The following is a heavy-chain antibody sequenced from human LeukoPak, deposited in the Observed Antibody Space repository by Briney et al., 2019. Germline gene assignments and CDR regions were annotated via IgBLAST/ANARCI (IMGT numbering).Heavy chain of an antibody. CDR3: AKDPSRYGDYTEYFQH. CDR1: GFSFSNFA. CDR2: IRGSGVGT. V-gene: IGHV3-23*01. J-gene: IGHJ1*01. Sequence: GGSLRLSCAVSGFSFSNFAMSWVRQAPGKGLECVSGIRGSGVGTYYADSVKGRFTISRDNSENTLYLQMNSLRAEDTAVYYCAKDPSRYGDYTEYFQHWGQGTLVTVSS. D-gene: IGHD4-17*01.